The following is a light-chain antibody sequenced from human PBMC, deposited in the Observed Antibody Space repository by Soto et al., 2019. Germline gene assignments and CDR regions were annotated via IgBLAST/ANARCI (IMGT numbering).Light chain of an antibody. J-gene: IGLJ2*01. CDR3: SSHTYSKTRV. CDR1: SSDVGDFNY. CDR2: DVT. Sequence: QSALTQPASVSGSPGQSITISCTGDSSDVGDFNYVSWYQQRPGKAPKLIIYDVTNRPSGVSSRFSGSRSGNTASLTISGLQAEDEADYYCSSHTYSKTRVFGGGTKLTVL. V-gene: IGLV2-14*01.